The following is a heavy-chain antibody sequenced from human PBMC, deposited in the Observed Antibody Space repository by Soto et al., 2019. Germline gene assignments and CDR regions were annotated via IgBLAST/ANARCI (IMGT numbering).Heavy chain of an antibody. Sequence: ASVKVSCKASGYNFTYHYINWVRQAPGHAPEYMGWIHPNSGETKYVERFQGRVTMTRDTSISTAYLEVRRLTSDDTAVYYCARELSRQSWKWFDPWGPGTRVTVTS. CDR2: IHPNSGET. CDR3: ARELSRQSWKWFDP. J-gene: IGHJ5*02. CDR1: GYNFTYHY. V-gene: IGHV1-2*02. D-gene: IGHD1-1*01.